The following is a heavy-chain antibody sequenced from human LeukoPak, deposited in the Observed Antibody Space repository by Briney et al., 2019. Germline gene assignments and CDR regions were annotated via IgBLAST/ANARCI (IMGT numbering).Heavy chain of an antibody. CDR3: ARARDIVVSSNIYYFDY. Sequence: SETLSLTCTVSGDSISSGGYYWNWIRQHPGKGLEWIGFIYYSGSTYHNPSLESRVSISVDTSKKQFSLKLSSVTAADTAVYYCARARDIVVSSNIYYFDYWGQGTPVTVSS. V-gene: IGHV4-31*03. J-gene: IGHJ4*02. D-gene: IGHD2-2*01. CDR1: GDSISSGGYY. CDR2: IYYSGST.